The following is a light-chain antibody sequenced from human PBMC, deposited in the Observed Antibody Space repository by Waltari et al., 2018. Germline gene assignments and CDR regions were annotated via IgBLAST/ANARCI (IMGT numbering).Light chain of an antibody. CDR1: QSILYSSNGKSY. V-gene: IGKV4-1*01. CDR3: QQYYSSPRT. Sequence: DIMMTQSPDSLAVPLGERATIHCQSRQSILYSSNGKSYLAWYQQKPGQPPKLLISWASTRESGVADRFSGSGSGTDFTLTISSLQAEDVAVYYCQQYYSSPRTFGQGTKVEIK. CDR2: WAS. J-gene: IGKJ1*01.